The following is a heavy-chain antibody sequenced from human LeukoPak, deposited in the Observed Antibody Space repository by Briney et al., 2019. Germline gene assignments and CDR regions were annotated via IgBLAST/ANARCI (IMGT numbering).Heavy chain of an antibody. CDR2: INHSGST. CDR1: GGSFSGYY. CDR3: ARKGGRYDYVWGSYRHRYYFDY. D-gene: IGHD3-16*02. J-gene: IGHJ4*02. V-gene: IGHV4-34*01. Sequence: SETLSLTCAVYGGSFSGYYWSWIRQPPGKGLEWIGEINHSGSTNYNPSLKSRVTISVDTSKNQFSLKLSSVTAADTAVYYCARKGGRYDYVWGSYRHRYYFDYWGQGTLVTVSS.